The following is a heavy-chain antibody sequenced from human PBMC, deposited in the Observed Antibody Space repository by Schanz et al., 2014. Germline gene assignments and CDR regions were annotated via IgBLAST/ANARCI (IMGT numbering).Heavy chain of an antibody. Sequence: VQLVESGGGLVQPGGSLRLSCAASGFTFRNYGMSWVRQAPGKGLEWVAIIWYDGNNKKYADSVKGRFTISRDNSKNTLYLQMNSLRAEDTAVYYCARGVRIDYWGQGTLVTVSS. J-gene: IGHJ4*02. CDR1: GFTFRNYG. CDR2: IWYDGNNK. CDR3: ARGVRIDY. V-gene: IGHV3-30*02. D-gene: IGHD3-3*01.